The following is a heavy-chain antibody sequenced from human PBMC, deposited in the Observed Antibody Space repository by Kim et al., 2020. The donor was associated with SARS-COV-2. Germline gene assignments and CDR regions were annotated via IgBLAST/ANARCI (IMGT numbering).Heavy chain of an antibody. CDR1: GFTFSTHY. CDR3: AKGWGFVN. CDR2: IKEDASDE. Sequence: GGSLRLSCEASGFTFSTHYMSWVRQAPGKGLEWVANIKEDASDESYADTVKGRFTISRDNARNSLYLQMNNLRVEDTAVYYCAKGWGFVNWGQGTLVTVS. D-gene: IGHD3-16*01. J-gene: IGHJ4*02. V-gene: IGHV3-7*01.